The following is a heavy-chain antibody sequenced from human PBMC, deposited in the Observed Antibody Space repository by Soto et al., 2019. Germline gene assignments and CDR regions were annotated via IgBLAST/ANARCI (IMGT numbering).Heavy chain of an antibody. J-gene: IGHJ6*03. V-gene: IGHV3-9*01. CDR1: GFTFDYYA. Sequence: GGSLRLSCAASGFTFDYYAMHWVRQAPGKGLEWVSGISWNSGSIGYADSVKGRFTISRDNAKNSLYLQMNSLRAEDTALYYCAKDSGAVVPAASGYYYYYYMDVWGKGTTVTVS. CDR2: ISWNSGSI. CDR3: AKDSGAVVPAASGYYYYYYMDV. D-gene: IGHD2-2*01.